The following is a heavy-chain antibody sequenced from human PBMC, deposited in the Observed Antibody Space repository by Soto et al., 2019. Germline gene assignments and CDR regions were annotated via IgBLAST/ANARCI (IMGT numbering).Heavy chain of an antibody. CDR3: TVDSSGYGPDFDY. J-gene: IGHJ4*02. D-gene: IGHD3-22*01. CDR2: IKSKTDGGTT. Sequence: GGSLRLSCAASGFTFSNAGMNWVRQAPGKGLEWVGRIKSKTDGGTTDFAAPVKGRSSISRDDSKNTLYLQMNSLKIEDTAVYYCTVDSSGYGPDFDYWGQGTLVTVSS. V-gene: IGHV3-15*07. CDR1: GFTFSNAG.